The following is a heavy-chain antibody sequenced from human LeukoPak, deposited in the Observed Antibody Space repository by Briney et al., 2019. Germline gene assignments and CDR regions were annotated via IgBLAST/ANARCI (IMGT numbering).Heavy chain of an antibody. D-gene: IGHD5-18*01. V-gene: IGHV3-23*01. CDR3: AKGPGYSYGYYFDY. Sequence: PGGSLRLSCAASGFTFSSYAMSWVRQAPGKGLEWVSTISGSGGSTYYADSVKGRFTISRDNSKNTLYLQMNSLRAEDTAVYYCAKGPGYSYGYYFDYWGQGTWSPSPQ. J-gene: IGHJ4*02. CDR2: ISGSGGST. CDR1: GFTFSSYA.